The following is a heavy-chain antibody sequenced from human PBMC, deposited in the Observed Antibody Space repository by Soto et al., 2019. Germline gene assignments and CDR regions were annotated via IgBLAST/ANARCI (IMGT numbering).Heavy chain of an antibody. CDR1: GGTFSSYA. D-gene: IGHD5-12*01. Sequence: QVQLVQSGAEVKKPGSSVKVSCKASGGTFSSYAISWVRQAPGQGLEWMGGIIPIFGTANYAQKFQGRVTITADESTSTAYMELSSLRSEDTAVYYCARSQVGGYSFPTYYYYYGMDVWGQGTTVTVSS. J-gene: IGHJ6*02. CDR2: IIPIFGTA. V-gene: IGHV1-69*01. CDR3: ARSQVGGYSFPTYYYYYGMDV.